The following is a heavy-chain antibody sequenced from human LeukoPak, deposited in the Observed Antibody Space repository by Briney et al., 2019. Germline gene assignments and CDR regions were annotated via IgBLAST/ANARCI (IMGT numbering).Heavy chain of an antibody. CDR2: ISGSGGST. Sequence: GGSLRLSCAASGFTFSSYAMSWVRQAPGKGLEWVSAISGSGGSTYYADSVKGRFTISRDNSKNTLYLQMNSLRAEDTHVYYCAKDSWKGGYVTDYWGQGTLVTVSS. J-gene: IGHJ4*02. CDR3: AKDSWKGGYVTDY. CDR1: GFTFSSYA. D-gene: IGHD3-22*01. V-gene: IGHV3-23*01.